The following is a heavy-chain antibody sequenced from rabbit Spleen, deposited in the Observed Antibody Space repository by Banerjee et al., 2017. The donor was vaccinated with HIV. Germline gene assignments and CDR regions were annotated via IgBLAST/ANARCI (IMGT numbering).Heavy chain of an antibody. Sequence: WMCLVRQAPGKGLEWIACIYAGDGGTYYASWAKGRFTISKTASPTMTLQMTSLTAADTATYFCARDTYAWGKFDLWGPGTLVTVS. CDR3: ARDTYAWGKFDL. J-gene: IGHJ4*01. CDR2: IYAGDGGT. CDR1: W. V-gene: IGHV1S45*01. D-gene: IGHD4-1*01.